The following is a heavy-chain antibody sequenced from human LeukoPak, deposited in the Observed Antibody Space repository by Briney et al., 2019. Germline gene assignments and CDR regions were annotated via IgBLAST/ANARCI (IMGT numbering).Heavy chain of an antibody. Sequence: SETLPLTCTVSGGSISSYYWSWIRQPPGKGLEWIGHIYYSESTNYNPSLKSRVTISVDTSKNQFSLKLSSVTAADTAVYYCARAYYDILTGYYTLDYWGQGTLVTVSS. CDR2: IYYSEST. D-gene: IGHD3-9*01. CDR1: GGSISSYY. J-gene: IGHJ4*02. V-gene: IGHV4-59*08. CDR3: ARAYYDILTGYYTLDY.